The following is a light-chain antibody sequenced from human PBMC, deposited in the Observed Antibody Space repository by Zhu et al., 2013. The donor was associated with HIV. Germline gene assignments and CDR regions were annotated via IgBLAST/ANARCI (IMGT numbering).Light chain of an antibody. CDR3: QKYDSVPALT. J-gene: IGKJ4*01. CDR1: QSVISNY. Sequence: ETMLTQSPDTLSLSPGERATLSCRASQSVISNYFAWYQQRPGQAPRLLIYGASSRATGIPDRFSGSGSGTDFTLTIRSLQPEDVATYYCQKYDSVPALTFGGGTKVEIK. V-gene: IGKV3-20*01. CDR2: GAS.